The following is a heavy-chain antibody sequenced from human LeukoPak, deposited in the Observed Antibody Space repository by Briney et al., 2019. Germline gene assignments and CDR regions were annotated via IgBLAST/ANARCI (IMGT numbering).Heavy chain of an antibody. CDR1: GGSISSGSYY. D-gene: IGHD2-2*01. Sequence: SETLSLTCTVSGGSISSGSYYWSWIRQPPGKGLEWIGYIYYSGSTNYNPSLKSRVTVSVDTSKNQFSLKLSSVTAADTAVYYCARAPKASNIVVVPAARYWYFDLWGRGTLVTVSS. CDR2: IYYSGST. V-gene: IGHV4-61*01. CDR3: ARAPKASNIVVVPAARYWYFDL. J-gene: IGHJ2*01.